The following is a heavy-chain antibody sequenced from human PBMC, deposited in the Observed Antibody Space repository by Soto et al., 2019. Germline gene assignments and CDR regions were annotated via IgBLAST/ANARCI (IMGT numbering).Heavy chain of an antibody. CDR2: ISSSSSYI. J-gene: IGHJ4*02. D-gene: IGHD4-17*01. CDR3: ARSPSMTTVSLDY. CDR1: GFTFSSYS. V-gene: IGHV3-21*01. Sequence: EVQLVESGGGLVKPGGSLRLSCAASGFTFSSYSMNWVRQAPGKGLEWVSSISSSSSYIYYADSVKGRFTISRDNAKNSLYLQMNSLRAEDTAVNYCARSPSMTTVSLDYWGQGTLVTVSS.